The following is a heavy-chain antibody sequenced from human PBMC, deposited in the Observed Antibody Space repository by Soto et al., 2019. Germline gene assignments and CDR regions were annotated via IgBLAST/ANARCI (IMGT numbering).Heavy chain of an antibody. J-gene: IGHJ6*04. CDR1: GGTFSSYA. D-gene: IGHD1-1*01. V-gene: IGHV1-69*13. CDR2: IIPIFGTA. Sequence: SVKISCKASGGTFSSYAISWVRQAPGQGLEWMGGIIPIFGTANYAQKFQGRVTITADESARTAYMELSSLRSEDTAVYYCARSNGSAYSYGMDVWGEGTTVTVSS. CDR3: ARSNGSAYSYGMDV.